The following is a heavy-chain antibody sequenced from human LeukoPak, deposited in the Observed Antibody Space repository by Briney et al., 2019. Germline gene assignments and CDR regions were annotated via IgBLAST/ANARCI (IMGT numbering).Heavy chain of an antibody. J-gene: IGHJ6*03. D-gene: IGHD1-26*01. CDR2: ISGSGGST. Sequence: PGGSLRLSCAASGFTFSSYAMSWVRQAPGKGLEWVSAISGSGGSTYYEDSVKGRFTISRDNSENTLYLQMNSLRAEDTAVYYCAKDSAWDRGYYYYYYMDVWGKGTTVTVSS. CDR1: GFTFSSYA. V-gene: IGHV3-23*01. CDR3: AKDSAWDRGYYYYYYMDV.